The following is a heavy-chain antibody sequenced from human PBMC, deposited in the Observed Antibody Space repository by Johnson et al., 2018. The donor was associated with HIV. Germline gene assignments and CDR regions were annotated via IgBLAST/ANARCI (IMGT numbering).Heavy chain of an antibody. J-gene: IGHJ3*02. CDR3: AKLVGASDAFDI. Sequence: QMQLVESGGGVVQPGRSLRLSCAATGFTFNSYAMHWVRQAPGKGLEWVAVISYDGINKYYADSVKGRFTISRDNSKKTLYLQMNSLRAEDTAVYYCAKLVGASDAFDIWGQGTMVTVSS. V-gene: IGHV3-30-3*01. CDR2: ISYDGINK. D-gene: IGHD1-26*01. CDR1: GFTFNSYA.